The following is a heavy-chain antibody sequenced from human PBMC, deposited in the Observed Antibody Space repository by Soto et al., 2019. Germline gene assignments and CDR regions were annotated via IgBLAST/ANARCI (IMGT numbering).Heavy chain of an antibody. CDR1: GFTFSDYA. CDR3: AKGGRQWLVTSDFNY. CDR2: VSHDGRNT. V-gene: IGHV3-30*18. D-gene: IGHD6-19*01. Sequence: VQLVESGGGVVQPGRSLRLSCAASGFTFSDYAMHWVRQAPGKGLEWVAVVSHDGRNTHYADSVKGRFTISRDSSKKTVALEMTSLRAEDTAVYYFAKGGRQWLVTSDFNYLGQGALVTVSS. J-gene: IGHJ4*02.